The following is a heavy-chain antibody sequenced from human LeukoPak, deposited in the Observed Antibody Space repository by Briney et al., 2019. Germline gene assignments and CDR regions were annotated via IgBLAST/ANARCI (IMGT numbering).Heavy chain of an antibody. J-gene: IGHJ4*02. CDR1: GGSISSSSYY. CDR3: ARVVRAYYYDSSGYSGTGDY. Sequence: SETLSLTCTVSGGSISSSSYYWGWIRQPPGKGLEWIGSIYYSGSTYYNPSLKSRVTISVDTSKNQFSLKLSSMTAADTAVYYCARVVRAYYYDSSGYSGTGDYWGQGTLVTVSS. CDR2: IYYSGST. D-gene: IGHD3-22*01. V-gene: IGHV4-39*07.